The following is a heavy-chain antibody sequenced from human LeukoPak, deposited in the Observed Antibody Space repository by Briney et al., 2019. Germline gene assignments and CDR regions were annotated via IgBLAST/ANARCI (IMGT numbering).Heavy chain of an antibody. V-gene: IGHV3-23*01. CDR2: ISGSGGST. CDR1: GFTFSSYA. CDR3: AKTLWELLNYYYYGMDV. J-gene: IGHJ6*02. Sequence: GGSLRLSCAASGFTFSSYAMSWVRQAPGKGLEWVSAISGSGGSTYYADSVKGRFTISRDNSKNTRYLQMNSLRAEDTAVYYCAKTLWELLNYYYYGMDVWGQGTTVTVSS. D-gene: IGHD1-26*01.